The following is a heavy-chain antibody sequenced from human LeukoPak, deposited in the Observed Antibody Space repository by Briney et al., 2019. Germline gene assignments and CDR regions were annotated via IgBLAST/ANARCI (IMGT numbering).Heavy chain of an antibody. Sequence: GESLKISCKASGYSFTNYWIGWVRQMPGKGLEWMGIIYPGDSDTRYSPSFQGQVTISADKSISTAYLQWSSLKASDTAMYYCARHSGADSSGPPPDYWGQGTLVTVSS. V-gene: IGHV5-51*01. D-gene: IGHD3-22*01. CDR2: IYPGDSDT. CDR3: ARHSGADSSGPPPDY. J-gene: IGHJ4*02. CDR1: GYSFTNYW.